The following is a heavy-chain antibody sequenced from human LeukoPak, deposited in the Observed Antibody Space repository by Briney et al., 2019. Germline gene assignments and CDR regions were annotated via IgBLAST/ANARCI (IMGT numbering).Heavy chain of an antibody. Sequence: GGSLRLSCAASGFSFDDYGLTWDRQAPGKGLEWVSGINWNGDSTDYADSVKGRFTISRDNAKNSLYLQMNSLRAEDTALYYCARDLRVVITGSFDSWGQGTLVTVSS. J-gene: IGHJ4*02. CDR3: ARDLRVVITGSFDS. V-gene: IGHV3-20*04. CDR2: INWNGDST. D-gene: IGHD3-22*01. CDR1: GFSFDDYG.